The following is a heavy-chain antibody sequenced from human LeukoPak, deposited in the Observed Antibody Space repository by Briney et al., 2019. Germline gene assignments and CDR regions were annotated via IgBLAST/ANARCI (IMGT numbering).Heavy chain of an antibody. CDR1: GYSFSNSW. CDR2: IYPCYSDT. Sequence: GESLKISWKGFGYSFSNSWIGWVRQMPGKGMEWMGIIYPCYSDTRYSPSFQGQVTISADKSISTAYLQWGSLKDSDTAMYYCAIRRGSQRSSTELKYFDYWGQGTLVTVSS. J-gene: IGHJ4*02. V-gene: IGHV5-51*01. CDR3: AIRRGSQRSSTELKYFDY. D-gene: IGHD1-26*01.